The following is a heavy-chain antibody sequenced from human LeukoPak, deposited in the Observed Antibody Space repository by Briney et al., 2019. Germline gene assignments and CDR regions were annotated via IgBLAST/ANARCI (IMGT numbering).Heavy chain of an antibody. J-gene: IGHJ4*02. Sequence: XXXXPXXKGLEWIGEINHSGSTNYNPSLKSRVTISVDTSKNQFSLKLSSVTAADTAVYYCARGQANFDYWGQGTLVTVSS. CDR3: ARGQANFDY. CDR2: INHSGST. V-gene: IGHV4-34*01.